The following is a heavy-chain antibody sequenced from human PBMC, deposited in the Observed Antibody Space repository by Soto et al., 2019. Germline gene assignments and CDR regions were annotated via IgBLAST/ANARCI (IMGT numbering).Heavy chain of an antibody. J-gene: IGHJ6*02. Sequence: PGESLKISCKGSGYSFTSYWIGWVRQMPGKGLQWMGIIYPGDSDTRYSPSFQGQVTISADKSISTAYLQWSSLKASDTAMYYCARRLLAAPNTYYYYGMDVWGQGTTVTVSS. D-gene: IGHD6-13*01. CDR1: GYSFTSYW. CDR3: ARRLLAAPNTYYYYGMDV. V-gene: IGHV5-51*01. CDR2: IYPGDSDT.